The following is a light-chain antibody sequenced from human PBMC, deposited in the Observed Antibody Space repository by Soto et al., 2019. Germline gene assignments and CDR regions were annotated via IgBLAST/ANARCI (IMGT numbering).Light chain of an antibody. J-gene: IGKJ4*01. Sequence: DIGMTQSPATLSVSPGERATLSCRASQSVASNLAWYQQRPGQAPRLLIYGASTRATGVPVRFSGSGSGTEFTLTISSLQSEDFAVYDCHHYNNWPHTFGGGTKVEIK. CDR3: HHYNNWPHT. CDR1: QSVASN. CDR2: GAS. V-gene: IGKV3-15*01.